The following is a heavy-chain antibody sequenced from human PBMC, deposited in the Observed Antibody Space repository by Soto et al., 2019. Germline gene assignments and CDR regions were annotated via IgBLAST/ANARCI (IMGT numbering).Heavy chain of an antibody. CDR3: ARSLPFDY. Sequence: EVQLVESGGGLVQPGGSLRLSCTASGFTFSSYWVNWVRQAPGKGLEWVANIKQDGSEKNYVDPVKGRFTISRDNAKNSLYLQMNSLRAGDKGVYYCARSLPFDYWGQGALVTVSS. CDR1: GFTFSSYW. J-gene: IGHJ4*02. D-gene: IGHD3-10*01. V-gene: IGHV3-7*04. CDR2: IKQDGSEK.